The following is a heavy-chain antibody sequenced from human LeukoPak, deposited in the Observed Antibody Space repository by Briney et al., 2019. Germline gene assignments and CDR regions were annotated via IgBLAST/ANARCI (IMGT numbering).Heavy chain of an antibody. J-gene: IGHJ4*02. Sequence: PGGSLRLSCAASGFTFSSYSMNWVRQAPGEGLEWVSSISSSIRYIYYADSGEGRFTIYRDDAKNSLYLQMTRRRAEDTAVYYCATSGTIFGVVIIPGPFDYWGQGTLVTVSS. CDR3: ATSGTIFGVVIIPGPFDY. CDR2: ISSSIRYI. V-gene: IGHV3-21*01. CDR1: GFTFSSYS. D-gene: IGHD3-3*01.